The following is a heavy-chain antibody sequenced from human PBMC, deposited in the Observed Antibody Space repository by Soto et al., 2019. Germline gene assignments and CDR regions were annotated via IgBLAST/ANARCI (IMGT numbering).Heavy chain of an antibody. Sequence: GESLKISCAASGFTFSSYSMNWVRQAPGKGLEWVSSISSSSSYIYYADSVKGRFTISRDNAKNSLYLQMNSLRAEDTAVYYCARPGNWDGMDVWGQGTTVTVSS. V-gene: IGHV3-21*01. J-gene: IGHJ6*02. D-gene: IGHD7-27*01. CDR2: ISSSSSYI. CDR1: GFTFSSYS. CDR3: ARPGNWDGMDV.